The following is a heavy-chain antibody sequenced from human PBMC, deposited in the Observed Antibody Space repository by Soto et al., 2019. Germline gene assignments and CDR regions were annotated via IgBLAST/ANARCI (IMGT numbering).Heavy chain of an antibody. Sequence: QVQLVQSGAEVKKPGASVKVSCRASGYTFTSYVISWVRQAPAQGLEWMGWISAYNGNTNFAQKLQGRVTMTTDVSTSTAYMELRSLRSDVMAVYYCARVVATVAGPYGMDVWGQATTVTVSS. V-gene: IGHV1-18*03. D-gene: IGHD6-19*01. CDR2: ISAYNGNT. CDR3: ARVVATVAGPYGMDV. CDR1: GYTFTSYV. J-gene: IGHJ6*02.